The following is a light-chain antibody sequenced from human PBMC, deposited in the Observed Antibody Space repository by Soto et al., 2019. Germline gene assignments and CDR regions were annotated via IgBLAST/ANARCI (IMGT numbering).Light chain of an antibody. CDR2: PAS. Sequence: DIQMTQFPGYVSASVGDRVTIACRATSDIRSWVAWYKQKAGKAPQLLMYPASGLQPGVPSRFSGSGSGTNFTLTIDSLQPEDFATYYCQQAKSFPLAFGGGTTV. V-gene: IGKV1-12*01. CDR1: SDIRSW. J-gene: IGKJ4*01. CDR3: QQAKSFPLA.